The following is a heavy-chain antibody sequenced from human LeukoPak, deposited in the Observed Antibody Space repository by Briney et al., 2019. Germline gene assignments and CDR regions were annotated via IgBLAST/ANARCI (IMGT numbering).Heavy chain of an antibody. V-gene: IGHV4-59*01. D-gene: IGHD3-3*01. J-gene: IGHJ4*02. CDR3: ARGRTAGLPYLDY. CDR2: IYYSGST. CDR1: GGSISSYY. Sequence: PSETLSLTCTVSGGSISSYYWSWIRQPPGKGLEWIGYIYYSGSTDYNPSLKSRVTISVDTSKNQFSLKLSSVTAADTAVYYCARGRTAGLPYLDYWAQEPLVTVPS.